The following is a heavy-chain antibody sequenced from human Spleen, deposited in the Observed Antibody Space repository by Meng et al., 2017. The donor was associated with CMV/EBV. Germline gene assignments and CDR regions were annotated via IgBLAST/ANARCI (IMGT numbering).Heavy chain of an antibody. CDR3: ASWGGYCSSTSCPSFDY. J-gene: IGHJ4*02. Sequence: ASVKVSCKASGYTFTGYYMHWVRQAPGQGLEWMGWINPNSGGTNYAQKFQGRVTMTRDTSISTAYMELSRLRSDDTAVYYCASWGGYCSSTSCPSFDYRGQGTLVTVSS. CDR2: INPNSGGT. CDR1: GYTFTGYY. D-gene: IGHD2-2*01. V-gene: IGHV1-2*02.